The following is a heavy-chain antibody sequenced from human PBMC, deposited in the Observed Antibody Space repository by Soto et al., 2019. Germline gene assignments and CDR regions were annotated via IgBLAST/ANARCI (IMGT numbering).Heavy chain of an antibody. V-gene: IGHV3-74*01. J-gene: IGHJ4*02. CDR3: VRSREGYNLVADY. CDR2: INGDGTTT. D-gene: IGHD5-12*01. Sequence: EAQLVESGGGLVQPGGSLRLSCAASGFTFSGYWMHWVRQAPERGLVWVSRINGDGTTTHYADSVKGRFTISRDNAKNTLYLQMNSRRAEDTAVYSCVRSREGYNLVADYWGQGTLVNVSS. CDR1: GFTFSGYW.